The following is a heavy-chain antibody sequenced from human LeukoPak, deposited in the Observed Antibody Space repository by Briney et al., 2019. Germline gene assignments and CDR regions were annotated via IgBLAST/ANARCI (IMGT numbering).Heavy chain of an antibody. D-gene: IGHD6-13*01. Sequence: ASVKVSCKASGYTFTSYAMHWVRQAPGQRLEWMGWINAGNGNTKYSQKFQGRVTITRDTSASTAYIELSSLRSEDTAVYYCARDESSSWYAYFQHWGQGTLVTVSS. CDR1: GYTFTSYA. V-gene: IGHV1-3*01. J-gene: IGHJ1*01. CDR3: ARDESSSWYAYFQH. CDR2: INAGNGNT.